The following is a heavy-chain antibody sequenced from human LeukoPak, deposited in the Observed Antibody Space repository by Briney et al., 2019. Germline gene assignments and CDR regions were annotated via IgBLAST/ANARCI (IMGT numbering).Heavy chain of an antibody. Sequence: GGSLRLSCAASGFTFSSYGFHWVRQAPGKGLEWVAAIWSDGSKKYYADSVKGRFTISKDNSKNALYLQMNSLRAEDTAVYYCARDLSYTSLDYGGQGTLVTVSS. CDR1: GFTFSSYG. CDR2: IWSDGSKK. J-gene: IGHJ4*02. D-gene: IGHD4-11*01. CDR3: ARDLSYTSLDY. V-gene: IGHV3-33*01.